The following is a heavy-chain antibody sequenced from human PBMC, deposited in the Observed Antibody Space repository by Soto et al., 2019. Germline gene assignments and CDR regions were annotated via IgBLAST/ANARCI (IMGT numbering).Heavy chain of an antibody. CDR3: ARGQEGVVATH. J-gene: IGHJ4*02. V-gene: IGHV4-34*01. Sequence: QVQLQQWGAGLLKPSETLSLNCAVTGGSLSGYYWSWIRQPPGKGLEWIGEVKDGGHTNYSPSLRGRVTLSSATSNSQCSPRLTPVTAADTGVYYCARGQEGVVATHWDQGSLVTVSS. CDR2: VKDGGHT. CDR1: GGSLSGYY. D-gene: IGHD5-12*01.